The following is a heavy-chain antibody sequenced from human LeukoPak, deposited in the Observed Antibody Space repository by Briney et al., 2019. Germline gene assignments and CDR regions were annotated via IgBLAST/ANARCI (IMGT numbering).Heavy chain of an antibody. CDR2: INAGNGNT. CDR1: GYTFTSYA. J-gene: IGHJ4*02. V-gene: IGHV1-3*01. D-gene: IGHD3-3*01. CDR3: ARDPSTTKPTLTHDFWSGYYDY. Sequence: ASVKVSCKASGYTFTSYAMHWVRQAPGQRLEWMGWINAGNGNTKYSQKFQGRVTITRDTSASTAYMELSSLRPEDTAVYYCARDPSTTKPTLTHDFWSGYYDYWGQGTLVTVSS.